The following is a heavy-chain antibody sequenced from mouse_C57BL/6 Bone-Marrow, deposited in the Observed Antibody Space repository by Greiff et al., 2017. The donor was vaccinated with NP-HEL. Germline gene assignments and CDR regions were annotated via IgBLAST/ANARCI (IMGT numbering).Heavy chain of an antibody. Sequence: EVQLQQSGPVLVKPGASVKMSCKASGYTFPDYYMNWVKQSPGKSLEWIGVINPYHGGTSYNQKFKGKATLTVDKSSSTAYMELNSLTSEDSAVDYCAAFITTGFDVWGTGTTVTVSS. CDR3: AAFITTGFDV. D-gene: IGHD1-1*01. CDR1: GYTFPDYY. CDR2: INPYHGGT. V-gene: IGHV1-19*01. J-gene: IGHJ1*03.